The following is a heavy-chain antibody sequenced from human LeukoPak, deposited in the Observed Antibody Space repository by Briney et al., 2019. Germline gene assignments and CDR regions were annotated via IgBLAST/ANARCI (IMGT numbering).Heavy chain of an antibody. V-gene: IGHV3-7*04. D-gene: IGHD2-2*02. CDR3: GRRDCSSTSCFTKAFDI. CDR2: INRDGSEK. J-gene: IGHJ3*02. Sequence: GGSLRLSCAASGFTFSSYWMTWVRQAPGKGLEWVANINRDGSEKNYVDSVKGRFAISRDNAKDALFLQMNAMRDEDTAGHYCGRRDCSSTSCFTKAFDIGGHGQMVTVFS. CDR1: GFTFSSYW.